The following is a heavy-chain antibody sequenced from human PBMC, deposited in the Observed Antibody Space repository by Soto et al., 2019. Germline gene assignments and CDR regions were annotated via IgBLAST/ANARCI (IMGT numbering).Heavy chain of an antibody. CDR1: GGSVSSGSYY. V-gene: IGHV4-61*01. CDR3: ARVPGYCSSTSCYYYYYYGMDV. J-gene: IGHJ6*02. Sequence: SETLSLTCTVSGGSVSSGSYYWSWIRQPPGKGLEWIGYIYYSGSTNYNPSLKSRVTISVDTSKNQFSLKLSSVTAADTAVYYCARVPGYCSSTSCYYYYYYGMDVWGQGTTVTVSS. D-gene: IGHD2-2*01. CDR2: IYYSGST.